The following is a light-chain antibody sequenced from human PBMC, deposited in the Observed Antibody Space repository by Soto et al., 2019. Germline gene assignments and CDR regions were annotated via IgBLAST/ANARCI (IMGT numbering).Light chain of an antibody. J-gene: IGKJ5*01. Sequence: IVMTQSPGPLSVSPGERATLSCRASQSIPSDLAWYQHKPGQTPRLLIHGASNRATGIPARFSGVGSGTEFTLTISSLQSDDFAVYYCQQYNKWPTITFGQGTRLEIK. CDR3: QQYNKWPTIT. CDR2: GAS. CDR1: QSIPSD. V-gene: IGKV3-15*01.